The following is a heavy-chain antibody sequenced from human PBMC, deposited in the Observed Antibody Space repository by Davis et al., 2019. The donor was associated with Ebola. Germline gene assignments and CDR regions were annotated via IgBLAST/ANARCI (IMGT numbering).Heavy chain of an antibody. Sequence: SVKVSCKASGGPFNMYSISWVRQAPGIGLEWMGGIIPDIGIGNYAQKFQGRVTITADKSTSMAYMELNSLTSEDTAVYFCARGLDSGSYLIGHWGQGTLVTVSS. J-gene: IGHJ4*02. CDR1: GGPFNMYS. CDR2: IIPDIGIG. D-gene: IGHD1-26*01. V-gene: IGHV1-69*10. CDR3: ARGLDSGSYLIGH.